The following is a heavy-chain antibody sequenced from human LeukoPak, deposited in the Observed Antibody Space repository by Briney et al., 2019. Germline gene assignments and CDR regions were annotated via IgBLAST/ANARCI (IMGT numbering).Heavy chain of an antibody. CDR3: AKEPGIVGAFFLDY. Sequence: GGSLRLSCAASGFTFSSYAMSWVRQAPGKRLEWVSAISGSGGSTYYADSVKGRFTISRDNSKNTLYLQMNSLRAEDTAVYYCAKEPGIVGAFFLDYWGQGTLVTVSS. CDR1: GFTFSSYA. CDR2: ISGSGGST. J-gene: IGHJ4*02. D-gene: IGHD1-26*01. V-gene: IGHV3-23*01.